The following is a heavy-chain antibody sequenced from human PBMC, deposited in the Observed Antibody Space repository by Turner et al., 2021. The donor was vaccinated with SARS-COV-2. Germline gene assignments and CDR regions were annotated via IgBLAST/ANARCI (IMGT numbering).Heavy chain of an antibody. J-gene: IGHJ4*02. CDR2: IYSGGSK. CDR3: AREAPLGVNSMAFDY. V-gene: IGHV3-53*01. D-gene: IGHD3-10*01. Sequence: EVQLVESGGGLIQPGGSLRLSCSASGFTVSSNYMNWVRQAPGKGLEWVSVIYSGGSKFYADSVKGRFTISRDNSKNTLYLQMNSLRAEDTAVYYCAREAPLGVNSMAFDYWGQGTLVTVSS. CDR1: GFTVSSNY.